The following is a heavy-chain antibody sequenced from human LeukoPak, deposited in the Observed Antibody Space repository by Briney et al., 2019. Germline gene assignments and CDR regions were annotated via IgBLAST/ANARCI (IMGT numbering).Heavy chain of an antibody. D-gene: IGHD5-24*01. J-gene: IGHJ6*03. CDR3: ARSRRRDGYNPSRKFYYYYYMDV. CDR2: IYHSGIT. V-gene: IGHV4-38-2*02. CDR1: GYSIRSGFY. Sequence: SETLSLTCTVSGYSIRSGFYWGWIRQPPGKGLEWIGNIYHSGITYYTPSLKSRVTISVDTSKNQFSLKLTSVTAADTSVYYCARSRRRDGYNPSRKFYYYYYMDVWGKGTTVTVSS.